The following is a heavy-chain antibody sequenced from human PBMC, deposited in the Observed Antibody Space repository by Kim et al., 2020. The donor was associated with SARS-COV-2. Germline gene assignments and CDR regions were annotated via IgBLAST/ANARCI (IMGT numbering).Heavy chain of an antibody. Sequence: GGSLRLSCAASGFTFSNNWMHWVRQAPGKGLVWVSRINTDDSRTSYADSVKGRFTISRDNAKNTVYLQMNSLRAEDTAVYYCARGPYSGTHGGWFDPWGQGTLVTVSS. CDR3: ARGPYSGTHGGWFDP. D-gene: IGHD1-26*01. J-gene: IGHJ5*02. V-gene: IGHV3-74*01. CDR2: INTDDSRT. CDR1: GFTFSNNW.